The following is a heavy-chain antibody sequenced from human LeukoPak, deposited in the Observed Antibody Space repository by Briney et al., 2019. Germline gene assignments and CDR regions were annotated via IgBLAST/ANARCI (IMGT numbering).Heavy chain of an antibody. CDR3: AKDLGYYYDSSGYYHWDY. J-gene: IGHJ4*02. CDR1: GFTFSSYA. D-gene: IGHD3-22*01. Sequence: RGSLRLSCAASGFTFSSYAMSWVRQAPGKGLERVSAISGSGGSTYYADSVKGRFTISRDNSKNTLYLQMNSLRAEDTAVYYCAKDLGYYYDSSGYYHWDYWGRGTLVTVSS. V-gene: IGHV3-23*01. CDR2: ISGSGGST.